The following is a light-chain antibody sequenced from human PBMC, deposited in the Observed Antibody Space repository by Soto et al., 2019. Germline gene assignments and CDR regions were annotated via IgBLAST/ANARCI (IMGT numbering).Light chain of an antibody. V-gene: IGKV3-20*01. CDR1: QRVDSTY. Sequence: EIVLTQSPGTLSLSPGERVTLSCRASQRVDSTYLTWYQQKPGQAPRLLIYGASGRATGIPDRFSGSGSGTDFTLTISRLEPEDFAVYFCQYYDSFRTFGQGTTGDNK. CDR2: GAS. CDR3: QYYDSFRT. J-gene: IGKJ1*01.